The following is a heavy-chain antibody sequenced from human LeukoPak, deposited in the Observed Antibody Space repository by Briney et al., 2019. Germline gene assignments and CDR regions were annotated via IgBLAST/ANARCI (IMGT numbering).Heavy chain of an antibody. J-gene: IGHJ4*02. V-gene: IGHV3-30*01. D-gene: IGHD1-26*01. CDR1: GFTFSSYA. CDR3: ARVRWELLSWVFDY. CDR2: ISYDGSNK. Sequence: GRSLRLSCAASGFTFSSYAMHWVRQAPGKGLEWVAVISYDGSNKYYADSVKGRFTISRDNSKNTLYLQMNSLRAEDTAVYYCARVRWELLSWVFDYWGQGTLVTVSS.